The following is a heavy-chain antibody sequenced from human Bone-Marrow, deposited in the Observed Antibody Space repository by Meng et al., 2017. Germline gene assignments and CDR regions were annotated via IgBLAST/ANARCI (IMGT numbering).Heavy chain of an antibody. CDR2: IDPKTGDT. J-gene: IGHJ4*01. V-gene: IGHV1-2*06. CDR3: ARDEDISAAGKLFGDY. CDR1: GYNFPDYY. Sequence: ASVKVSCKPSGYNFPDYYIHWVRRAPGQGLEWMGRIDPKTGDTHYALKFQGRVTMTGDTSISTAYMELSGLRSDDTAMYYCARDEDISAAGKLFGDYWGHGPLVPFSS. D-gene: IGHD6-13*01.